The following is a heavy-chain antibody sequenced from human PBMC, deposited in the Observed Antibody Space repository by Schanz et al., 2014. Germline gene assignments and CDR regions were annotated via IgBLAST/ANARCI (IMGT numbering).Heavy chain of an antibody. CDR3: AKTNTLLHPWAFDI. V-gene: IGHV4-38-2*02. J-gene: IGHJ3*02. CDR2: IYHSGST. CDR1: GYSISSAYY. Sequence: QVQLQESGPGLVKPSETLSLTCTVSGYSISSAYYWGWIRQPPGKGLEWIGTIYHSGSTYYNPSLKSRLPIPVEMPKNKSSLKLSFGTAADTAMYYCAKTNTLLHPWAFDIWGLGTMVTVSS. D-gene: IGHD2-8*01.